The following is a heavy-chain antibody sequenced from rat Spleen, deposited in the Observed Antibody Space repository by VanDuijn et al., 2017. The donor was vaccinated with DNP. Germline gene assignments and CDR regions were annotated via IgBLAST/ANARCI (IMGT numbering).Heavy chain of an antibody. V-gene: IGHV5-31*01. Sequence: EVQLVESGGGLVQPGRSLKLSCVASGFTFNNYWMTWIRQAPGKGLEWVASITNTGGSTYYPDSVKGRFTISRDNAKSTLYLQMNSLRSEDTVTDYCTRGAVYYYSSNWFAYWGQGTLVTVSS. D-gene: IGHD1-1*01. CDR2: ITNTGGST. J-gene: IGHJ3*01. CDR3: TRGAVYYYSSNWFAY. CDR1: GFTFNNYW.